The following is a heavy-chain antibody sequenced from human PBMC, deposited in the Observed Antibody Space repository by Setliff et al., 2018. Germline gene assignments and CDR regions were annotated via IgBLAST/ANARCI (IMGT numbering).Heavy chain of an antibody. J-gene: IGHJ6*02. Sequence: ASVKVSCKASGYTFTSYGISWVRQAPGQGLEWMGWISAYNGNTNYAQKLQGRVTMTTDTSTSTAYMELRSLRSDDTAVYYCARVRGGSTLLYYYYCMDVWGQGTTVTVSS. CDR1: GYTFTSYG. V-gene: IGHV1-18*01. D-gene: IGHD5-12*01. CDR2: ISAYNGNT. CDR3: ARVRGGSTLLYYYYCMDV.